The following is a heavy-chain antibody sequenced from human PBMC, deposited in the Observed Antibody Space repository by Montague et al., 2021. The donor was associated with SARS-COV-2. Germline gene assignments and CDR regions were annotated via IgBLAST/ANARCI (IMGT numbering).Heavy chain of an antibody. V-gene: IGHV4-34*01. CDR3: ARGRAARSITIFGVVNPAIRYYYYMDV. J-gene: IGHJ6*03. Sequence: SETRSLTCAVYGGSFSGYYWSWIRQPPGKGLEWIGEINDSGSTYYNPSLKSRVTISVDTSKNQFSLKLSSVTAADTAAYYCARGRAARSITIFGVVNPAIRYYYYMDVWGKGTTVTVSS. CDR2: INDSGST. D-gene: IGHD3-3*01. CDR1: GGSFSGYY.